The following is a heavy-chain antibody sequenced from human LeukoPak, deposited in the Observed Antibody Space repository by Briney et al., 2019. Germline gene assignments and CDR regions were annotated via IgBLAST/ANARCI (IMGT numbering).Heavy chain of an antibody. V-gene: IGHV3-33*01. CDR3: ARDIGDSYGSPFDF. CDR2: IWYDGSNQ. D-gene: IGHD5-18*01. Sequence: GGSLRLSCAASGFTFSSYGMHWVRQAPGKGLEWMAVIWYDGSNQYYADSVKGRFTISRDNSKNTLYLQMNSLRAEDTAVYYCARDIGDSYGSPFDFWGRGTQVTVSS. J-gene: IGHJ4*02. CDR1: GFTFSSYG.